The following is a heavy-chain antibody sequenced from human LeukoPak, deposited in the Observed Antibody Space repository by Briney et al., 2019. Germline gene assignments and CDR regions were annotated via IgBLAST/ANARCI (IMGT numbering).Heavy chain of an antibody. CDR3: ARSSSSPRLDY. CDR1: RGSISSGAYS. Sequence: PSETLSLTCTVSRGSISSGAYSWSWIRQHPGKGLEWLGYIYHSGSTYYNPSLESRISISLDTSKNQFSLKLSSVTAADTAVYYCARSSSSPRLDYWGQGTLVTVSS. J-gene: IGHJ4*02. CDR2: IYHSGST. V-gene: IGHV4-31*03. D-gene: IGHD6-6*01.